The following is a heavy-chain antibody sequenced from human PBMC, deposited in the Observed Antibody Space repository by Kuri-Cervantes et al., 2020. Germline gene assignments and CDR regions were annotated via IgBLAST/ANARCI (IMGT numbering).Heavy chain of an antibody. V-gene: IGHV3-33*08. CDR2: IWYDGSNK. J-gene: IGHJ6*03. CDR3: ARDSGYYTYIMDV. CDR1: GFTFSSYG. D-gene: IGHD3-3*01. Sequence: GGSLRLSCAASGFTFSSYGMHWVRQAPGKGLEWVAVIWYDGSNKYYADSVKGRFTISRDNSKNTLYLQMNSLRAEDTAVYYCARDSGYYTYIMDVWGKGTTVTVSS.